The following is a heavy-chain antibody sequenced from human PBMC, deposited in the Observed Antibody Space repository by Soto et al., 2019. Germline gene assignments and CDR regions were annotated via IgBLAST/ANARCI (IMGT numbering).Heavy chain of an antibody. V-gene: IGHV1-46*01. CDR1: GYTFANYY. Sequence: ASVKVSCKASGYTFANYYRSWVRQAPGQGFEWMGMINPSGGSTSYAQKFQGRVTVSRDTSTTTVYMELSSLRYEDTAVYFCARSQHSYGNYFDSWGQGALVTVSS. J-gene: IGHJ4*02. D-gene: IGHD5-18*01. CDR2: INPSGGST. CDR3: ARSQHSYGNYFDS.